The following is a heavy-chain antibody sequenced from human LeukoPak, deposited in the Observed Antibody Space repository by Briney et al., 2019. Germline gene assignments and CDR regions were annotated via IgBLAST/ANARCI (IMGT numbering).Heavy chain of an antibody. J-gene: IGHJ4*02. D-gene: IGHD3-22*01. V-gene: IGHV7-4-1*02. CDR1: GYTFTGYY. Sequence: ASVKVSCKASGYTFTGYYMHWVRQAPGQGLEWMGWINTNTGNPTYAQGFTGRFVFSLDTSVSTAYLQISSLKAEDTAVYYCETDYYDSSGYYFFDYWGQGTLVTVSS. CDR2: INTNTGNP. CDR3: ETDYYDSSGYYFFDY.